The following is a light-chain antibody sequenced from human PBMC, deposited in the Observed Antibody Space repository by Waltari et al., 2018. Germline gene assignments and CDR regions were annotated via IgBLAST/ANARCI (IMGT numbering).Light chain of an antibody. V-gene: IGLV2-14*03. J-gene: IGLJ3*02. Sequence: QSALTQPASVSGSPGQSITISCTGTSSAVGGYNYVSWYQQHPGKAPKLMIFDVSNRPAGVSNRVSGSKSGNTASLTISGLQAEDEADYYCSSYISSSTLEVFGGGTRLTVL. CDR1: SSAVGGYNY. CDR3: SSYISSSTLEV. CDR2: DVS.